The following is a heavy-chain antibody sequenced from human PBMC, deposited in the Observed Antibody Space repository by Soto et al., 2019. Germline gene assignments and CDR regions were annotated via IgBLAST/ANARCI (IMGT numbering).Heavy chain of an antibody. CDR2: IYPGDSDT. V-gene: IGHV5-51*01. CDR3: ARHYCSGGSCYQYNGDYYYYMDV. Sequence: GESLKISCKGSGYSFTSYWIGWVRQMPGKGLEWMGIIYPGDSDTRYSPSFQGQVTISADKSISTAYLQWSSLKASDTAMYYCARHYCSGGSCYQYNGDYYYYMDVWGKGTXVTVSS. J-gene: IGHJ6*03. CDR1: GYSFTSYW. D-gene: IGHD2-15*01.